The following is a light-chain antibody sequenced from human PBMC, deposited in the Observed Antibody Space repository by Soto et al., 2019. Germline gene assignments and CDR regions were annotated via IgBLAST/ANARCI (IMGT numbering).Light chain of an antibody. V-gene: IGKV3-20*01. CDR3: QRYDSAPCP. CDR1: QSVSSTY. Sequence: EIVLTQSPGTLSLSPGERATLSCRASQSVSSTYLAWYQQKPGQAPRLLIYGVSRRATGIPARFSGSGSGTDFTLTLSRLEPEDLSVYYCQRYDSAPCPFGQGPKREIK. CDR2: GVS. J-gene: IGKJ2*02.